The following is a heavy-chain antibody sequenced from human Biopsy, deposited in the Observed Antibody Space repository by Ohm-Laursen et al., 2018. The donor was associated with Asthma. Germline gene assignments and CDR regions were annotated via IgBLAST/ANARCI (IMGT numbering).Heavy chain of an antibody. J-gene: IGHJ4*02. CDR3: VRHQYSSSWSTFDY. V-gene: IGHV4-39*01. CDR1: GGSITSSSYY. Sequence: GTLSLTCTVSGGSITSSSYYWGWIRQPPGKGMEWNGSMYHSGSPYYHPSLKSRATISVDTSKNQLSLKMSSVTAADTAVYFCVRHQYSSSWSTFDYWGQGALVTVSS. D-gene: IGHD3-22*01. CDR2: MYHSGSP.